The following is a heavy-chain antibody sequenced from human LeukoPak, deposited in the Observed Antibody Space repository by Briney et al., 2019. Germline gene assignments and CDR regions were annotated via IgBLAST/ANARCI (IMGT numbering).Heavy chain of an antibody. V-gene: IGHV3-30*18. J-gene: IGHJ6*02. CDR1: GFTFSSYG. Sequence: GGSLRLSCAASGFTFSSYGMHWVRQAPGKGLEWVAVISYDGSNKYYADSVKGRFTISRDNSKNTLYLQMNSLRAEDTAVCYCAKDLRTDIVVVPAAPYYYGMDVWAKGPRSPSP. D-gene: IGHD2-2*01. CDR2: ISYDGSNK. CDR3: AKDLRTDIVVVPAAPYYYGMDV.